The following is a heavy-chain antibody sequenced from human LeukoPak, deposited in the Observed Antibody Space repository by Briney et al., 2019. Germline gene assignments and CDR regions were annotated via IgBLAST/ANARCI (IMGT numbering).Heavy chain of an antibody. Sequence: GESLKISCAASGFTFSSYAMSWVRQAPGKGLERVSAITGTGGSTYYVASVKGRFTVSRDNSKNTLYLQMSSLRAEDTAMYYCAKVRDTRDWYKDAFDIWGQGTRVTVSS. CDR3: AKVRDTRDWYKDAFDI. D-gene: IGHD6-19*01. CDR2: ITGTGGST. J-gene: IGHJ3*02. V-gene: IGHV3-23*01. CDR1: GFTFSSYA.